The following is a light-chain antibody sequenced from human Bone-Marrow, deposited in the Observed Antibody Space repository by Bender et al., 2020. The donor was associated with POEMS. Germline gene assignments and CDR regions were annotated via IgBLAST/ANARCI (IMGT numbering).Light chain of an antibody. CDR2: KDD. CDR3: YSAADNNRI. Sequence: SFELTQPSSLSVSPGQTAMITCSGDVLAKNYVRWFQQKPGQAPLLLIFKDDERPSGIPERFSASTSGTTVTLTITGVQVDDEGDYYCYSAADNNRIFGGGTRLTVL. V-gene: IGLV3-27*01. J-gene: IGLJ2*01. CDR1: VLAKNY.